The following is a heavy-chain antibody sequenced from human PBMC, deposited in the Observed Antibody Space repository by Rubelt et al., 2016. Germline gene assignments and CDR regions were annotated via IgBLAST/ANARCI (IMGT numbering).Heavy chain of an antibody. CDR3: AKDQGSTCYSGIDY. CDR2: INTDGST. D-gene: IGHD2-21*02. J-gene: IGHJ4*02. Sequence: GKGLVWVSRINTDGSTSYADSVKGRFTISRDNSKNTLYLQMNSLRAEDTAVYYCAKDQGSTCYSGIDYWGQGTLVTVSS. V-gene: IGHV3-74*01.